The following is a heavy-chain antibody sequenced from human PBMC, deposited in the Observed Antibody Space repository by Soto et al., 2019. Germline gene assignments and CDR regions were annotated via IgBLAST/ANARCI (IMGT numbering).Heavy chain of an antibody. D-gene: IGHD3-22*01. J-gene: IGHJ3*02. CDR2: IIPILGIA. Sequence: GASVKVSCKASGGTFSSYTISWVRQAPGQGLEWMGRIIPILGIANYAQKFQGRVTITADKSTSTAYMELRSLRSDDTAVYYCARDLVLYVDSSGYYPPDACDIWGQGTMVTVSS. V-gene: IGHV1-69*04. CDR1: GGTFSSYT. CDR3: ARDLVLYVDSSGYYPPDACDI.